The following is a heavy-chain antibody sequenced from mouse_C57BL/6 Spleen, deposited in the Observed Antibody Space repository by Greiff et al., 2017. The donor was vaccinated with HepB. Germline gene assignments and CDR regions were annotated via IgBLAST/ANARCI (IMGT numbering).Heavy chain of an antibody. D-gene: IGHD1-1*01. CDR1: GYSITSGYY. V-gene: IGHV3-6*01. J-gene: IGHJ4*01. Sequence: ESGPGLVKPSQSLSLTCSVTGYSITSGYYWNWIRQFPGNKLEWMGYISYDGSNHYNPSLKNRISITRDTSKNQFFLKLNSVTTEDTATYYCATHYGSSYAMDYWGQGTSVTVSS. CDR3: ATHYGSSYAMDY. CDR2: ISYDGSN.